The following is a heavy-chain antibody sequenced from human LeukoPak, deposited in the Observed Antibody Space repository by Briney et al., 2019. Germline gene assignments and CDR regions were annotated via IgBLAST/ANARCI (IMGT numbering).Heavy chain of an antibody. CDR2: ISYDGSNK. D-gene: IGHD2-8*01. CDR3: AKDSAATSVYD. J-gene: IGHJ4*02. V-gene: IGHV3-30*18. Sequence: SGGSLRLSCAASGFTFSSYGMHWVRQAPGKGLEWVAVISYDGSNKYYADSVKGQFTISRDNSKNTLYLQMNSLRAEDTAVYYCAKDSAATSVYDWGQGTLVTVSS. CDR1: GFTFSSYG.